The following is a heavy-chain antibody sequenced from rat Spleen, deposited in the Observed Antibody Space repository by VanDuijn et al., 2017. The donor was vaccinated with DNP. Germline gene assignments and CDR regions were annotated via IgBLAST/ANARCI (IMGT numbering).Heavy chain of an antibody. Sequence: EVQLVESGGGLVQPGRSLKLSCAASGFTFSDYAMAWVRQAPKKGLEWVATIIYDGSSTYYRDSVKGRFTISRDNAKSTLYLQMDSLRSEDTATYYCARHIGEGIDYFDYWGQGVMVTVSS. V-gene: IGHV5-17*01. CDR3: ARHIGEGIDYFDY. CDR2: IIYDGSST. J-gene: IGHJ2*01. D-gene: IGHD1-11*01. CDR1: GFTFSDYA.